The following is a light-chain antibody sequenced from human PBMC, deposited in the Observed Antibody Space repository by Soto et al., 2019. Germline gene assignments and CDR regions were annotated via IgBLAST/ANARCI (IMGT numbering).Light chain of an antibody. V-gene: IGKV3-15*01. Sequence: EIVVTQTPATLSVSPGERAILSCRASQSVSGNLAWYQQKPGQAPRLLIYGASTRATGIPARFSGSGSGTEFTLTISSLQSEDFAVYYCQQYNNWPPAFGQGTNVEIK. CDR1: QSVSGN. J-gene: IGKJ1*01. CDR3: QQYNNWPPA. CDR2: GAS.